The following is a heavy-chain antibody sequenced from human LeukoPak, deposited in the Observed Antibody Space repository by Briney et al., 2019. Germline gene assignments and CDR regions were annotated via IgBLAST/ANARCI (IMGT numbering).Heavy chain of an antibody. Sequence: SETLSLTCTVSGGSISSYYWSWIRQPPGKGLEWIGYIYTSGSTNYNPSLKSRVTISVDTSKNQFSLKLSSVTAADTAVYYCARLLMVETGRTVVVPAAPRGYYYYYMDVWGKGTTVTVSS. CDR2: IYTSGST. V-gene: IGHV4-4*09. D-gene: IGHD2-2*01. J-gene: IGHJ6*03. CDR3: ARLLMVETGRTVVVPAAPRGYYYYYMDV. CDR1: GGSISSYY.